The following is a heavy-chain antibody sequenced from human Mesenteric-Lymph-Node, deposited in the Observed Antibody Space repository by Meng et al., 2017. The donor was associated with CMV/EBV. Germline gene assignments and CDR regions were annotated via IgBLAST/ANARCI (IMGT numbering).Heavy chain of an antibody. Sequence: FPFSCLWMGWVRQAPGKGLGWVANIKQNGSEKCYVDSVKGRFTISRDNAKNSLYLKMNSMRAEDTAVYYCAREFGYYGSGSIYYWGQGTLVTVSS. CDR1: FPFSCLW. D-gene: IGHD3-10*01. CDR2: IKQNGSEK. V-gene: IGHV3-7*01. J-gene: IGHJ4*02. CDR3: AREFGYYGSGSIYY.